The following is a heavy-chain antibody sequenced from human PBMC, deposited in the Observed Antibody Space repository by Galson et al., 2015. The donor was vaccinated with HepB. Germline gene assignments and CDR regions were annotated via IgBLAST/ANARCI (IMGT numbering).Heavy chain of an antibody. V-gene: IGHV3-74*01. D-gene: IGHD3-3*01. J-gene: IGHJ6*03. Sequence: SLRLSCAASGFTFSNHRMHWVRQAPGKGLVWVSRICSDGSNTGYAGSVKGRFTISRDNAKNSLYLQMNSLRAEDTAVYYCAREGRITIFGVASFYMDVWGKGTTVTVSS. CDR2: ICSDGSNT. CDR1: GFTFSNHR. CDR3: AREGRITIFGVASFYMDV.